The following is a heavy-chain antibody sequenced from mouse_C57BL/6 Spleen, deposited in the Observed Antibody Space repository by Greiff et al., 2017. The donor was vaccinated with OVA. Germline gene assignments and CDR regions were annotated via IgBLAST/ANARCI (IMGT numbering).Heavy chain of an antibody. CDR1: GFTFSDYY. J-gene: IGHJ2*01. CDR2: ISNGGGST. CDR3: ARQGDYDYDGGYFDY. V-gene: IGHV5-12*01. D-gene: IGHD2-4*01. Sequence: EVKLMESGGGLVQPGGSLKLSCAASGFTFSDYYMYWVRQTPEKRLEWVAYISNGGGSTYYPDTVKGRFTISRDNAKNTLYLQMSRLKSEDTAMYDCARQGDYDYDGGYFDYWGQGTTLTVSS.